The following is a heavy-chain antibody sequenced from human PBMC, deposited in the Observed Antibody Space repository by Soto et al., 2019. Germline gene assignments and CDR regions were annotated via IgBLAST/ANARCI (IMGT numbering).Heavy chain of an antibody. J-gene: IGHJ4*02. CDR1: GFTFSSFD. CDR3: ARRAVTTYHFFDY. CDR2: IHRASTYI. D-gene: IGHD4-17*01. V-gene: IGHV3-21*06. Sequence: PGGSVRLSCATSGFTFSSFDMDWVRQAPGKGLEWVSSIHRASTYIYYADSVRGRFTISRDNAKSSLYLQMNSLTVEDTAVYYCARRAVTTYHFFDYWGQGALVTVSS.